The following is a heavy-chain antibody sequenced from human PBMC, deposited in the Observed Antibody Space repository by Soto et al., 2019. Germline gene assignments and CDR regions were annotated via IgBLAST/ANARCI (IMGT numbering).Heavy chain of an antibody. CDR1: GGSISSGGYY. V-gene: IGHV4-31*11. CDR3: ARGDFISLGYCISTSCYKSYYFDY. J-gene: IGHJ4*02. D-gene: IGHD2-2*02. Sequence: PSETLSLTCAVSGGSISSGGYYWSWIRQHPGKGLEWIGYIYYSGSTYYNPSLKSRVTISVDTSKNQFSLKLSSVTAADTAVYYCARGDFISLGYCISTSCYKSYYFDYWGQGTLVTVSS. CDR2: IYYSGST.